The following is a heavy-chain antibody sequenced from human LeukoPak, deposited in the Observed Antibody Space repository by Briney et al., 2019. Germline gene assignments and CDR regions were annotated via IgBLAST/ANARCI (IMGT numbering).Heavy chain of an antibody. Sequence: ASVKVSCKASGYTFTSYYMHWVRQAPGQGLEWMGIINPSGGSTSYAQKFQGRVTMTRDTSTSTVYMELSSLRSEDTAVYYCASSGYQLLRGNWFDPWGQGTLVTVSS. CDR3: ASSGYQLLRGNWFDP. V-gene: IGHV1-46*01. D-gene: IGHD2-2*01. CDR1: GYTFTSYY. J-gene: IGHJ5*02. CDR2: INPSGGST.